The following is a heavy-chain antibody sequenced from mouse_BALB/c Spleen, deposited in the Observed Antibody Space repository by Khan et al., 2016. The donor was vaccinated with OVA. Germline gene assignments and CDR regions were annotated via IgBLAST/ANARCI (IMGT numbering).Heavy chain of an antibody. CDR2: IWGDGRT. J-gene: IGHJ4*01. V-gene: IGHV2-3*01. CDR3: VKQNYGTLDAMDY. Sequence: QVQLQQSGPGLVAPSQSLSITCTVSGFSLTSYGVNWVRQRPGKGLEWLGVIWGDGRTNYHSALISRLSISKDNSKRQAFLKLHSRQTDDTATYYCVKQNYGTLDAMDYWGQGTAVTVSS. CDR1: GFSLTSYG. D-gene: IGHD2-1*01.